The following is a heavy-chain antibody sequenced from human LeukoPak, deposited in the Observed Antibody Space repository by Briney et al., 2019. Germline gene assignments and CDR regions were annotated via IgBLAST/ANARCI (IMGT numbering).Heavy chain of an antibody. CDR3: TRGGTTVVTHDAFDI. CDR1: GFTFSSYW. J-gene: IGHJ3*02. CDR2: INEDGSKK. D-gene: IGHD4-23*01. V-gene: IGHV3-7*01. Sequence: GGSLRLSCAASGFTFSSYWMSWVRQAPGKGLEWVANINEDGSKKYYVDSVKGRLTISRDNAEKSLYLQMDSLRGEDTAVYYCTRGGTTVVTHDAFDIWGQGTMVTVSS.